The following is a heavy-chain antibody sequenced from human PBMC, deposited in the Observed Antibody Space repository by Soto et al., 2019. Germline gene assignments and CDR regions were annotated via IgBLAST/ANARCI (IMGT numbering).Heavy chain of an antibody. CDR3: AREKYDFWSGFQTLLGMDV. V-gene: IGHV1-2*04. CDR2: INPNSGGT. CDR1: GYTFTGYY. Sequence: ASVKVSCKASGYTFTGYYMHWVRQAPGQGLEWMGWINPNSGGTNYAQKFQGWVTMTRDTSISTAYMELNRLRSDDTAVYYCAREKYDFWSGFQTLLGMDVWGQGTTVTVSS. D-gene: IGHD3-3*01. J-gene: IGHJ6*02.